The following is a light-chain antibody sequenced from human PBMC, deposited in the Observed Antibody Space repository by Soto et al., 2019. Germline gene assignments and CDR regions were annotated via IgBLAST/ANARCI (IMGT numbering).Light chain of an antibody. CDR1: SSDVGSYNL. CDR2: GVN. Sequence: SGLTKPASVSGSPGQSITISCTGTSSDVGSYNLVSWYQQHPGKAPKLMIYGVNKRPSGVSNRFSGSNSGNTASLTISGLQAVDEADYYCCSYAGISTFYVFGTGTKVTVL. V-gene: IGLV2-23*02. J-gene: IGLJ1*01. CDR3: CSYAGISTFYV.